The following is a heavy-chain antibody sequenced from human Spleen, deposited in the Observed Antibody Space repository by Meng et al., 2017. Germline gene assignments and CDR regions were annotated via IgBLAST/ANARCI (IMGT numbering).Heavy chain of an antibody. V-gene: IGHV1-2*06. CDR2: INPNSGGT. D-gene: IGHD7-27*01. CDR1: GYNFPDYY. Sequence: ASVKVSCKPSGYNFPDYYIHWVRQAPGQGLEWMGRINPNSGGTNYAQKFQGRVTMTRDTSISTAYMELSRLRSDDTAVYYCARDTGSNWGYWGQGTLVTVSS. J-gene: IGHJ4*02. CDR3: ARDTGSNWGY.